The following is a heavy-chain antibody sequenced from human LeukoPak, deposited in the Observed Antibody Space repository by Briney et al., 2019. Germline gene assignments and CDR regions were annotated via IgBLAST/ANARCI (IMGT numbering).Heavy chain of an antibody. Sequence: ASETLSLTCTVSGGSISSGGYYWSWIRQPPGKGLEWIGYIYHSGSTYYNPSLKSRVTISVDRSKNQFSLKLSSVTAADTAVYYCARVWTAPDYWGQGTLVTVSS. CDR2: IYHSGST. J-gene: IGHJ4*02. V-gene: IGHV4-30-2*01. CDR1: GGSISSGGYY. D-gene: IGHD3/OR15-3a*01. CDR3: ARVWTAPDY.